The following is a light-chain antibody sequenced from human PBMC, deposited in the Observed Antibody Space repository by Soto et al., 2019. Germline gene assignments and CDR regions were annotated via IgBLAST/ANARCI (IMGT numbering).Light chain of an antibody. J-gene: IGKJ2*01. Sequence: DIQMTQSPSSLSASVGDRVTITCLASRTIIGYLNWYQLKPGKAPKLLIYAASSLHSGVPSRFSGSGSGTDFTLTISGLLREDFATYYCQQSYSTVYTFGQGTKVEIK. CDR1: RTIIGY. V-gene: IGKV1-39*01. CDR3: QQSYSTVYT. CDR2: AAS.